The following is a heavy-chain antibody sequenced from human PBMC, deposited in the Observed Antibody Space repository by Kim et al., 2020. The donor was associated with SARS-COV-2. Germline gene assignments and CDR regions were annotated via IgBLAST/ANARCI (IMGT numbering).Heavy chain of an antibody. Sequence: SQTLSLTCAISGDSVSSNSAAWNWIRQSPSRGLEWLGRTYYRSKWYNDYAVSVKSRITINPDTSKNQFSLQLNSVTPEDTAVYYCARETQTMVRGATWFDYWGQGTLVTVSS. J-gene: IGHJ4*02. D-gene: IGHD3-10*01. CDR1: GDSVSSNSAA. CDR2: TYYRSKWYN. V-gene: IGHV6-1*01. CDR3: ARETQTMVRGATWFDY.